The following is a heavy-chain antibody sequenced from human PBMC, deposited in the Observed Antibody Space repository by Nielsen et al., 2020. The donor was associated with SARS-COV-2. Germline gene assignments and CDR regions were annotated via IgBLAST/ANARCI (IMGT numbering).Heavy chain of an antibody. CDR2: INPNSGGT. J-gene: IGHJ4*02. D-gene: IGHD3-22*01. Sequence: ASVKVSCKASGYTFTDYHMHWVRQAPGQGLEWMGRINPNSGGTNYAQKFQGRVTMTRDTSISTAYMELRTLRSDDTAVYYCARDALIMPTTMRFWGQGTPVTVSS. CDR1: GYTFTDYH. CDR3: ARDALIMPTTMRF. V-gene: IGHV1-2*06.